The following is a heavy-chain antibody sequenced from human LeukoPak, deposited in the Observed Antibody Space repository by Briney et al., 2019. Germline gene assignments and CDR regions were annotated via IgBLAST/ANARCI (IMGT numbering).Heavy chain of an antibody. J-gene: IGHJ6*02. Sequence: SETLSLTCAVYGGAFSGHYWNWIRQSPGKGLEWIGEINHSGSTNYNPSLKSRVTISVDTSKNQISLKLSSVTAADTAVYYCARSGDVSAVVAATPAPNYNYYGMDVWDQGTTVTVSS. D-gene: IGHD2-15*01. CDR1: GGAFSGHY. CDR2: INHSGST. V-gene: IGHV4-34*01. CDR3: ARSGDVSAVVAATPAPNYNYYGMDV.